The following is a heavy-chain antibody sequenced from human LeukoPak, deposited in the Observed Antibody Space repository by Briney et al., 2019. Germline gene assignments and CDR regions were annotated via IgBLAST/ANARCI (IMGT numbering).Heavy chain of an antibody. CDR3: AKDPSLGIGYYFDY. CDR1: GFTFSSYG. D-gene: IGHD7-27*01. Sequence: PGGSVRRSCSASGFTFSSYGMQRDRQGPGKGLEGGVFVRYDGSNKYYADSVKGRFTISRDNSKNTLYLQMNSLRAEDTAVSYCAKDPSLGIGYYFDYSGQRTQVTVSS. J-gene: IGHJ4*02. CDR2: VRYDGSNK. V-gene: IGHV3-30*02.